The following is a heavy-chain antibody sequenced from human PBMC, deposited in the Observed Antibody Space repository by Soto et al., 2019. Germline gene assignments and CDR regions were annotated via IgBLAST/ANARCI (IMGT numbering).Heavy chain of an antibody. V-gene: IGHV4-59*12. CDR2: IYYSGST. CDR3: AREGGMRGDDEDYFDY. D-gene: IGHD3-16*01. J-gene: IGHJ4*02. Sequence: SETLSLTCTVSGGSISSYYWSWIRQPPGKGLEWIGHIYYSGSTNYNPSLKSRVTISVDTSKNQFSLKLSSVTAADTAVYYCAREGGMRGDDEDYFDYWGQGTLVTVSS. CDR1: GGSISSYY.